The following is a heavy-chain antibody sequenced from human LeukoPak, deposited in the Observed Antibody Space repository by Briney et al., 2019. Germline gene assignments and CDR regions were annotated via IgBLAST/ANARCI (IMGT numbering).Heavy chain of an antibody. CDR3: ASQGYYDSSPFDA. V-gene: IGHV4-39*01. J-gene: IGHJ5*02. Sequence: SETLSLTCTVPGGSFSSSVYYWGWIRQPPGKGLEWIGSIYYSGTTYYNPSLKSRITISLDTSNNQLSLKLNSVTAADTAVYYCASQGYYDSSPFDAWGQGTLVTASS. CDR1: GGSFSSSVYY. D-gene: IGHD3-22*01. CDR2: IYYSGTT.